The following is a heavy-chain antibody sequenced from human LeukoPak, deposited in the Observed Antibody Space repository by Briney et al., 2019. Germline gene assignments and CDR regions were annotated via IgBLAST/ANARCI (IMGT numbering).Heavy chain of an antibody. Sequence: GRSLRLSCAASGFTFSSYGMHWVRQAPGKGLEWVAVIWYDGSNKYYADSVKGRFTISRDNSKNTLYLQMNSLRAEDTAVYYCARGKDYDFWSGYYKGSSGYYGMDVWGQGTTVTVSS. CDR3: ARGKDYDFWSGYYKGSSGYYGMDV. CDR1: GFTFSSYG. V-gene: IGHV3-33*01. CDR2: IWYDGSNK. D-gene: IGHD3-3*01. J-gene: IGHJ6*02.